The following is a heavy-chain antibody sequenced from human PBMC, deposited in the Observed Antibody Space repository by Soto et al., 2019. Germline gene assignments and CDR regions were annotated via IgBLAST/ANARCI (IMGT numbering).Heavy chain of an antibody. CDR1: GFTFSSYW. D-gene: IGHD2-15*01. Sequence: EVQLVESGGGLVQPGGSLRLSCAASGFTFSSYWMSWVRQAPGKGLEWVANIKQDGSEKYYVDSVKGRFTISRDNARNALYLQMNSLRAEDTAVYYCARGPHILVVVAARRAFAFDIWGQGTMVTVSS. V-gene: IGHV3-7*01. CDR2: IKQDGSEK. J-gene: IGHJ3*02. CDR3: ARGPHILVVVAARRAFAFDI.